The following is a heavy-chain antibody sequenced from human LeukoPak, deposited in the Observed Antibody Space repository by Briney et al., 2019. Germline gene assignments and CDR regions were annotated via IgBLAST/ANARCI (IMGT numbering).Heavy chain of an antibody. D-gene: IGHD3-22*01. CDR3: ASGRITMIVDY. V-gene: IGHV4-28*01. CDR2: IYYSGST. J-gene: IGHJ4*02. CDR1: GYSISSSNW. Sequence: SETLSLTCAVSGYSISSSNWWGWIRQPPGKVLEWIGYIYYSGSTYYNPSLKSRVTMSVDTSKNQFSLKLSSVTAVDTAVYYCASGRITMIVDYWGQGTLVTVSS.